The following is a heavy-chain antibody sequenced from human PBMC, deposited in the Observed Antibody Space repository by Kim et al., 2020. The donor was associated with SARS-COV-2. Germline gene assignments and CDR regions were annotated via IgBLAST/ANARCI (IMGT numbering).Heavy chain of an antibody. J-gene: IGHJ6*02. CDR1: GFTFSSYG. Sequence: GGSLRLSCAASGFTFSSYGMHWVRQAPGKGLEWVAVISYDGSNKYYADSVKGRFTISRDNSKNTLYLQMNSLRAEDTAVYYCAKSDDILTGYYTLYYYYGMDVCGQGTTVTVSS. CDR2: ISYDGSNK. D-gene: IGHD3-9*01. V-gene: IGHV3-30*18. CDR3: AKSDDILTGYYTLYYYYGMDV.